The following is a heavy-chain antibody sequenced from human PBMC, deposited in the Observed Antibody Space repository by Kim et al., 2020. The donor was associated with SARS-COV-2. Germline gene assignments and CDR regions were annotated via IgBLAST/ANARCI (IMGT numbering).Heavy chain of an antibody. V-gene: IGHV7-4-1*02. J-gene: IGHJ6*02. Sequence: ASVKVSCKASGYTFTSYAMNWVRQAPGQGLEWMGWINTNTGNPTYAQGFTGRFVFSLDTSVSTAYLQISSLKAEDTAVYYCASSWISHYYYGMDVWGQGTTVTVSS. CDR2: INTNTGNP. D-gene: IGHD2-2*03. CDR1: GYTFTSYA. CDR3: ASSWISHYYYGMDV.